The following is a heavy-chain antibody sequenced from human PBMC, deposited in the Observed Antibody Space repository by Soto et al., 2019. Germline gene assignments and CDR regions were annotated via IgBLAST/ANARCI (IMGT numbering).Heavy chain of an antibody. D-gene: IGHD6-19*01. CDR3: ARASGGAVADFDY. CDR2: IYYSGST. V-gene: IGHV4-31*03. CDR1: GGSISSAYY. Sequence: QVQLQESGPGLVKPSQTLSLTCTVSGGSISSAYYWSWIRQHPGKGLEWIGYIYYSGSTYYNPSLKSRISISVDTSKNAFSLTLTSLTAADTAVYFCARASGGAVADFDYWGQGTLVTVSS. J-gene: IGHJ4*02.